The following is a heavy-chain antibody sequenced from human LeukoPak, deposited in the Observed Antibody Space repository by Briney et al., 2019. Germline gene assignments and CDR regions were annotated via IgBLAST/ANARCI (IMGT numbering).Heavy chain of an antibody. J-gene: IGHJ6*03. CDR1: GGSISSYY. CDR3: ARYSSSRGYYYYYMDV. V-gene: IGHV4-4*07. D-gene: IGHD6-6*01. Sequence: SETLSLTCTVSGGSISSYYWSWIRQPAGKGLEWIGRIYTSGSTNYNPSLKGRVTISVDTSKNQFSLKLSSVTAADTAVYYCARYSSSRGYYYYYMDVWGKGTTVTVSS. CDR2: IYTSGST.